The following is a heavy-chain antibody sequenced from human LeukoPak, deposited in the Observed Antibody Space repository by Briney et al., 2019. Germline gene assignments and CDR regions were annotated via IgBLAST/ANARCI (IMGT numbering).Heavy chain of an antibody. CDR2: ITNKPNGYST. J-gene: IGHJ4*02. CDR1: GFTFSDHY. D-gene: IGHD3-10*01. Sequence: GGSERLSCAASGFTFSDHYMDWVRQAPGKGLEGVGRITNKPNGYSTDYATSVKGRFTISRDDSENSVYLQMNSLKTDDTAMYYCARSTRGSLDYWGQGTVVTVSS. V-gene: IGHV3-72*01. CDR3: ARSTRGSLDY.